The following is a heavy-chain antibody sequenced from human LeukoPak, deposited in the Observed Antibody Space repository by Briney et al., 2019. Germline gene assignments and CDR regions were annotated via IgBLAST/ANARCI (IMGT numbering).Heavy chain of an antibody. Sequence: GGSLRLSCAASGFTFSSYEMNWVRQAPGKGLEWISYISSSGNTISYADSVEGRFTISRDNAKNSLYLQMNSLRAEDTAVYYCARASSGWGQGTLVTVSS. CDR2: ISSSGNTI. V-gene: IGHV3-48*03. D-gene: IGHD6-6*01. CDR3: ARASSG. J-gene: IGHJ4*02. CDR1: GFTFSSYE.